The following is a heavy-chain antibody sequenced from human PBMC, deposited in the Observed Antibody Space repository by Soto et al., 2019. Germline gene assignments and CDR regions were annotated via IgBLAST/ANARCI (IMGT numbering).Heavy chain of an antibody. V-gene: IGHV3-7*01. CDR1: GVTVRNFW. CDR3: AMTPKRPENCA. D-gene: IGHD2-21*01. J-gene: IGHJ5*02. Sequence: EVQLVESGGDLIQPGVSLRLSCAASGVTVRNFWMSWVRQAPGKGLEWVANINEDGSEKYYVDSVKGRFTISKDYAKNSLYLQMNSLRAEDTAVYYCAMTPKRPENCAWGQGTLVTVSS. CDR2: INEDGSEK.